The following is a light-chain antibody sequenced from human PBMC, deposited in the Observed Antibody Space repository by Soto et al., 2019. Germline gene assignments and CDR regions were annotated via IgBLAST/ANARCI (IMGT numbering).Light chain of an antibody. V-gene: IGKV2-28*01. Sequence: DIVMTQSPLSLPVTPGEPASISCRSSQSLLHSNGYKYLDWYLQKPGQSPQLLIYWGSNRASGVPDRFSGSGSGTDFTLKINRVEAEDVGVYFCMQCLQSPPTFGQGTKVEIK. CDR1: QSLLHSNGYKY. J-gene: IGKJ1*01. CDR2: WGS. CDR3: MQCLQSPPT.